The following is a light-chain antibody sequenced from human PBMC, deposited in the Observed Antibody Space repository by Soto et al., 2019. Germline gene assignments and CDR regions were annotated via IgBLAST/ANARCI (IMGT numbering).Light chain of an antibody. CDR1: SSDVGGYNY. Sequence: QPVLTQPRSVSGSPGQSVTISCTGTSSDVGGYNYVSWYQQHPGKAPKLMIYDVSKRPSGVPDRFSGSKSGNTASLTISGLQAEDEADYYCCSYAGRVYVFGTGTKLTVL. CDR2: DVS. CDR3: CSYAGRVYV. V-gene: IGLV2-11*01. J-gene: IGLJ1*01.